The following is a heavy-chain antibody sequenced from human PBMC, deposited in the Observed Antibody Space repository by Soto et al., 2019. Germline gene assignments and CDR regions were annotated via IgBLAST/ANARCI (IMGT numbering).Heavy chain of an antibody. CDR2: IYYSGST. J-gene: IGHJ5*02. CDR1: GGSISSSSYY. D-gene: IGHD1-20*01. CDR3: ARRGGNWNDAVNWFDP. Sequence: PSETLSLTCTVSGGSISSSSYYWGWIRQPPGKGLEWIGSIYYSGSTYYNPSLKSRVTISVDTSKNQFSLKLSSVTAADTAVYYCARRGGNWNDAVNWFDPWGQGTLVTVSS. V-gene: IGHV4-39*01.